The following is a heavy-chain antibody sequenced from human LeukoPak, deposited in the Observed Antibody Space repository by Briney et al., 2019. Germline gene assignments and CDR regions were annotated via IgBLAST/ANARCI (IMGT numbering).Heavy chain of an antibody. Sequence: TSETLSLTCAVYGGSFSGYYWSWIRQPPGKGLEWIGEINHSGSTNYNPSLKNRVTISVDTSKNQFSLKLSSVTAADTAVYYCASVPTDILTGYYNGRGGTFDYWGQGTLVTVSS. CDR3: ASVPTDILTGYYNGRGGTFDY. J-gene: IGHJ4*02. CDR2: INHSGST. V-gene: IGHV4-34*01. D-gene: IGHD3-9*01. CDR1: GGSFSGYY.